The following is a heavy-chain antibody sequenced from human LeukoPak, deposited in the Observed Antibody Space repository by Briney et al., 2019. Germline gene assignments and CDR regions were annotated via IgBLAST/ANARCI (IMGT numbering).Heavy chain of an antibody. V-gene: IGHV3-30*18. Sequence: GGSLRLSCAASGFTFSRYGVGWVRQAAGRGLGWVAVMSYVGSNNLYADSVEGRFTLSRDHSKHTLQLQMTSVRAEDPAVNYFTKDRSVAMGGGGMDVRGQGATVTVSS. CDR3: TKDRSVAMGGGGMDV. CDR2: MSYVGSNN. D-gene: IGHD6-6*01. J-gene: IGHJ6*02. CDR1: GFTFSRYG.